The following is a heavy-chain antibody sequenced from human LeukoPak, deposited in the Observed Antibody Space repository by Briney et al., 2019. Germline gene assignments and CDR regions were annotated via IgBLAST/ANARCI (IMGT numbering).Heavy chain of an antibody. D-gene: IGHD3-3*01. CDR2: INHSGST. V-gene: IGHV4-34*01. CDR3: ARQGYTIFGVVSRPKGALDI. Sequence: SETLSLTCAVYGGSFSGYYWSWIRQPPGKGLEWIGEINHSGSTNYNPSLKSRVTISVDTSKNQFSLKLSSVTAADTAVYYCARQGYTIFGVVSRPKGALDIWGQGTMVTVSS. CDR1: GGSFSGYY. J-gene: IGHJ3*02.